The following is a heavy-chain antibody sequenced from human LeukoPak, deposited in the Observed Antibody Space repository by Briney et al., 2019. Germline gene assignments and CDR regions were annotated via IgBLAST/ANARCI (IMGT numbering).Heavy chain of an antibody. CDR3: ARDLRYSSGWAVPYYYGMDV. CDR2: ISYDGSNK. CDR1: GFTFSSYA. J-gene: IGHJ6*02. V-gene: IGHV3-30-3*01. D-gene: IGHD6-19*01. Sequence: GGSLRLSCAGSGFTFSSYAMHWVRQAPGKGLEWVAVISYDGSNKYYADSVKGRFTISRDNSKNTLYLQMNSLRAEDTAVYYCARDLRYSSGWAVPYYYGMDVWGQGTTVTVSS.